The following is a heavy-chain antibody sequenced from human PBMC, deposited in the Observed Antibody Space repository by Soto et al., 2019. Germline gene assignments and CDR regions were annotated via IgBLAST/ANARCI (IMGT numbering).Heavy chain of an antibody. V-gene: IGHV3-23*01. CDR1: GFTFRSYA. D-gene: IGHD6-19*01. J-gene: IGHJ4*02. CDR3: AKYPVVAGRAPIDY. CDR2: ISGSGGST. Sequence: EVQLLESGGGLVQPGGSLRLSCAASGFTFRSYAMSWVSQAPGKGLEWVSAISGSGGSTYYADSVKGRFTISRDNSKNTLYLQMNSLRAEETAVYYCAKYPVVAGRAPIDYWGQGTLVTVSS.